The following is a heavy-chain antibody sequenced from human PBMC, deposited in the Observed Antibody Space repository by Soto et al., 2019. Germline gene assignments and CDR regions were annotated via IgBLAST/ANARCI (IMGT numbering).Heavy chain of an antibody. Sequence: SETLSLTCAVYGGSFSGYYWSWIRQPPGKGLEWIGEINHSGSTNYNPSLKSRVTISVDTSKNQFSLKLSSVTAADTAVYYCARGSPPNLLWFGGLYNWFDPWGQGTLVTVSS. J-gene: IGHJ5*02. V-gene: IGHV4-34*01. CDR3: ARGSPPNLLWFGGLYNWFDP. CDR2: INHSGST. CDR1: GGSFSGYY. D-gene: IGHD3-10*01.